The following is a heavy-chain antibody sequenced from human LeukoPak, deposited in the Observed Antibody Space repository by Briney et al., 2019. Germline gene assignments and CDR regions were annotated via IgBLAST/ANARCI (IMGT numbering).Heavy chain of an antibody. D-gene: IGHD2-21*01. CDR1: GFSFTNYN. Sequence: QSGGSLRLSCTASGFSFTNYNMNWVRKAPGKGLEWISYISSSSSVKQYADYVKGRFTVSRDNAKNSLYLQINSLRAEDTAIYYCARDHVDGGGGSSRRGDYWGQGTLVTVSS. J-gene: IGHJ4*02. V-gene: IGHV3-48*01. CDR2: ISSSSSVK. CDR3: ARDHVDGGGGSSRRGDY.